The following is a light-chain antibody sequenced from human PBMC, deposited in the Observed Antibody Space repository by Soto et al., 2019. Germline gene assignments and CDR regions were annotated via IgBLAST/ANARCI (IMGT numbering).Light chain of an antibody. Sequence: QSVLTQPPSVSGAPGQRVTISCTGSSSNIGAGYDVHWYQQLPGTAPKLLIYGNSNRPSGVPDRFSGSKSGTSASLAITGLQAEDEADYYCISYAGTAYVFGTGTKVT. J-gene: IGLJ1*01. CDR2: GNS. V-gene: IGLV1-40*01. CDR3: ISYAGTAYV. CDR1: SSNIGAGYD.